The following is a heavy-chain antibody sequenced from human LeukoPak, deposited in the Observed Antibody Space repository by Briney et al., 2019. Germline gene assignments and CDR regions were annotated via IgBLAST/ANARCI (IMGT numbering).Heavy chain of an antibody. CDR3: ARQGDCSSTSCYTQPRNWFDP. J-gene: IGHJ5*02. D-gene: IGHD2-2*02. CDR2: IYPGDSDT. CDR1: GYSFTSYW. Sequence: GESLKISCKGSGYSFTSYWIGWVRQMPGKGLEWMGIIYPGDSDTRYSPSFQGQVTISADKSISPAYLQWSSLKASDTATYYCARQGDCSSTSCYTQPRNWFDPWGQGTLVTVSS. V-gene: IGHV5-51*01.